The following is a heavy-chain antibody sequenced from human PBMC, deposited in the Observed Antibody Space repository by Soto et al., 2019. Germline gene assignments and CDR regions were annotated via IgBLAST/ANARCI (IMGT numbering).Heavy chain of an antibody. CDR2: IIPIFGTA. V-gene: IGHV1-69*12. Sequence: QVQLVQSGAEVKKPGSSVKVSCKASGGTFSSYAISWVRQAPGQGLEWMGGIIPIFGTANYAQKFQGRGTITADESTSTAYMELSSLRSEDTAVYYCARAPVPGYCSGGSCYSDYYYGMDVWGQGTTVTVSS. J-gene: IGHJ6*02. CDR3: ARAPVPGYCSGGSCYSDYYYGMDV. CDR1: GGTFSSYA. D-gene: IGHD2-15*01.